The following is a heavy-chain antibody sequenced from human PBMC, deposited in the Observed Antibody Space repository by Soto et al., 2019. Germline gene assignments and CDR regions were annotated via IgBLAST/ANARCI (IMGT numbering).Heavy chain of an antibody. Sequence: SETLSLTCAVTGASFSAYSWSWIRQPPGKGLEWIGEINHSGSTNYNPSLKSRVTISVDTSKNQFSLKLSSVTAADTAVYYCARGTAMGTGFRTYNWVDPWGKGALVS. J-gene: IGHJ5*02. CDR1: GASFSAYS. CDR3: ARGTAMGTGFRTYNWVDP. CDR2: INHSGST. V-gene: IGHV4-34*01. D-gene: IGHD5-18*01.